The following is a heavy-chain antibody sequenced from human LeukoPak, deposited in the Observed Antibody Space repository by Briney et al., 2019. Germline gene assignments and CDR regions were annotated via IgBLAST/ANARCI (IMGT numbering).Heavy chain of an antibody. CDR1: GYSFTSYY. D-gene: IGHD3-22*01. V-gene: IGHV1-46*01. Sequence: GASVKVCCKASGYSFTSYYMHWVRQAPGQGLEWMGMINPSGGNTAYAQKFQGRVTMTRDTSTRTVYMDLSGLRSEDTAVYYCARDASSGFKAEYFQHWGQGTLVTVSS. CDR3: ARDASSGFKAEYFQH. CDR2: INPSGGNT. J-gene: IGHJ1*01.